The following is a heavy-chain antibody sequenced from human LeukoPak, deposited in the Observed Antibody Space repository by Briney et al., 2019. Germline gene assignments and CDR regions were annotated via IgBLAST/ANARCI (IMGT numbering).Heavy chain of an antibody. CDR1: GFTFSSYS. Sequence: PGGSLRLSCAASGFTFSSYSMNWVRQAPGKGLEWVSYISSSSSTIYYADSVKGRFTISRDNAKNSLYLQMNSLRDEDTAVYYCARAAAGRTQYYYYGMDVWGQGTTVTVSS. CDR3: ARAAAGRTQYYYYGMDV. V-gene: IGHV3-48*02. D-gene: IGHD6-13*01. CDR2: ISSSSSTI. J-gene: IGHJ6*02.